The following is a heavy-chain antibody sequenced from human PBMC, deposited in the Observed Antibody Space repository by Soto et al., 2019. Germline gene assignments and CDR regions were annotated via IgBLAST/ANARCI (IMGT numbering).Heavy chain of an antibody. Sequence: EVQLVESGGVVVQPGGSLRLSCAASGFTFDDYAMHWVRQAPGKGLEWVSLISWDGGSTYYADSVKGRFTISRDNSKNSLYLQMNSLRAEDTALYYCAKGMQDVRAVTYYYYYGMDVWGQGTTVTVSS. V-gene: IGHV3-43D*04. CDR1: GFTFDDYA. J-gene: IGHJ6*02. D-gene: IGHD3-10*01. CDR2: ISWDGGST. CDR3: AKGMQDVRAVTYYYYYGMDV.